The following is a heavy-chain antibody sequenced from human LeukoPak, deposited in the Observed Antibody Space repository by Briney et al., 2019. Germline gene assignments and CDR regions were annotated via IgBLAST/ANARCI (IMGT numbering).Heavy chain of an antibody. CDR1: GGSIISGGSY. CDR2: VYYSGIS. CDR3: SRRDCSQSNCFYWYFDV. J-gene: IGHJ2*01. Sequence: PSETLSLTSTVSGGSIISGGSYWGWIRQPPGKGLEWIGSVYYSGISYYNPSLRSRVSISVDTSKNQFSLRLSALTAADTAVYYCSRRDCSQSNCFYWYFDVWGRGTLLTVSS. D-gene: IGHD2-15*01. V-gene: IGHV4-39*07.